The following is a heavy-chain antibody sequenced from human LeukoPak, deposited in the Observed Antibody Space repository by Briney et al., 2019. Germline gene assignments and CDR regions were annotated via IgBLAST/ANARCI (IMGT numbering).Heavy chain of an antibody. Sequence: GGSLRLSCAASGFTFSSYSMNWVRQAPGKGLEWVSYISSSSTTIYYADSVKGRFTISRDNAKNSLYLQMNSLRAEDTALYYCARDRGGSYSAIDYWGQGTLVTLSS. D-gene: IGHD1-26*01. CDR1: GFTFSSYS. CDR3: ARDRGGSYSAIDY. CDR2: ISSSSTTI. J-gene: IGHJ4*02. V-gene: IGHV3-48*04.